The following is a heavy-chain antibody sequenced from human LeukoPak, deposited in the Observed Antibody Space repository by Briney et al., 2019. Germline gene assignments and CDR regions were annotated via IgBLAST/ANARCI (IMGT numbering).Heavy chain of an antibody. D-gene: IGHD2-8*01. CDR2: IYHSGST. V-gene: IGHV4-38-2*01. J-gene: IGHJ5*02. Sequence: SETLSLTCGVSGHSMISDYYWGWIRQPPGKGLEWIGSIYHSGSTHYNPSLKSRVTISVDTSKNQFSLKLSSVTASDTAIYYCARNVSADFSNRHHKWFDPWGQGTMVTVSS. CDR3: ARNVSADFSNRHHKWFDP. CDR1: GHSMISDYY.